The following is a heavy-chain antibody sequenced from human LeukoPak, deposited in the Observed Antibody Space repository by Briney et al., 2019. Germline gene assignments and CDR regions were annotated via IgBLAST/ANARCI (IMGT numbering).Heavy chain of an antibody. Sequence: ASVKVSCKASGYTFTSYAMHWVRQAPGQRLEWMGWINAGNGNTKYSRKFQGRVTITRDTSASTAYMELSSLRSEDTAVYYCARRLRSTRWGDAFDIWGQGTMVTVSS. CDR1: GYTFTSYA. V-gene: IGHV1-3*01. D-gene: IGHD5/OR15-5a*01. CDR3: ARRLRSTRWGDAFDI. J-gene: IGHJ3*02. CDR2: INAGNGNT.